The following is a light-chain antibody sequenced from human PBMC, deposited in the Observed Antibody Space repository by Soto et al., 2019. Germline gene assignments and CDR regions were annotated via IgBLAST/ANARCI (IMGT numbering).Light chain of an antibody. CDR1: SSNIGSTT. J-gene: IGLJ2*01. V-gene: IGLV1-44*01. CDR3: ATWDDSLNDVL. Sequence: QSVLTQPPSASGTPGQRVTISCSGSSSNIGSTTVNWYQQLPGTAPKLLIYSNNQRPSGVPDRFSGSKSGTSASLAISGLQSEDEAHYYCATWDDSLNDVLFGGGTQLTV. CDR2: SNN.